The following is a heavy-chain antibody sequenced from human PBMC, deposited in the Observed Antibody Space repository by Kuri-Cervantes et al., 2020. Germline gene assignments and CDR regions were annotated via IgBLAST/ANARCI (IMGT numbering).Heavy chain of an antibody. CDR2: IRTGGST. CDR1: GFTFVTYT. CDR3: AKGGWYGAFDI. Sequence: GGSLRLSCTASGFTFVTYTMSWVRQAPGKGLEWVSSIRTGGSTFYADSVMGRFSISRDDAKNTLFLQMNNLRVEDTAVYYCAKGGWYGAFDIWGQGTMVTVSS. J-gene: IGHJ3*02. V-gene: IGHV3-23*01. D-gene: IGHD6-19*01.